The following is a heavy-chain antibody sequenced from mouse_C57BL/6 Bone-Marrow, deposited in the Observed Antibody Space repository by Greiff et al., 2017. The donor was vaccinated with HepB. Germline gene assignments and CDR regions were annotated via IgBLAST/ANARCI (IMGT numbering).Heavy chain of an antibody. V-gene: IGHV5-12*01. CDR3: ARESLRGYFDV. CDR1: GFTFSDYY. D-gene: IGHD1-1*01. Sequence: VESGGGLVQPGGSLKLSCAASGFTFSDYYMYWVRQTPEKRLEWVAYISNGGGSTYYPDTVKGRFTISRDNAKNTLYLQMSRLKSEDTAMYYCARESLRGYFDVWGTGTTVTVSS. J-gene: IGHJ1*03. CDR2: ISNGGGST.